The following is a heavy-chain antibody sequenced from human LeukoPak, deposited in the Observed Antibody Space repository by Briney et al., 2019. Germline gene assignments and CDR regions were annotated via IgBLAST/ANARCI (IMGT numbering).Heavy chain of an antibody. D-gene: IGHD3-22*01. J-gene: IGHJ4*02. CDR2: INPRDISA. CDR1: GYRFTKFY. Sequence: ASATVSFTATGYRFTKFYMHWVRQAPGQGLEWMGIINPRDISASYAQKFQVRVTMTRDMSTNTVYMELSSLRSEDTAVYYCARDPLDSSGYFVPFDYWGQGTLVTVSS. CDR3: ARDPLDSSGYFVPFDY. V-gene: IGHV1-46*01.